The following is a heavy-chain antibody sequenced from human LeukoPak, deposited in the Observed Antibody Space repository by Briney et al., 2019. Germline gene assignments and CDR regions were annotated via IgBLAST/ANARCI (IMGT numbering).Heavy chain of an antibody. CDR3: ARDQRDGSGRSRSNYYFDY. Sequence: ASVKVSCKASGGTFSSYAISWVRQAPGQGLEWMGWISAYNGNTEYAQKFQGRVTMTRDTSTSTACMELRSLRSDDTAVYYCARDQRDGSGRSRSNYYFDYWGQGTLVTVSS. CDR1: GGTFSSYA. CDR2: ISAYNGNT. D-gene: IGHD1-26*01. V-gene: IGHV1-18*01. J-gene: IGHJ4*02.